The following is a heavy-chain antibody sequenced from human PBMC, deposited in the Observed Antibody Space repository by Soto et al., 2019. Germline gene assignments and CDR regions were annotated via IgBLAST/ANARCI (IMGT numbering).Heavy chain of an antibody. J-gene: IGHJ5*02. Sequence: EVQLLESGGGLVQPGGSLRLSCAVSGFTFSKYAMSWVRQAPGKGLEWVSAISGSGNSTNYADSVKGRFTISRDNSKNTVYLQMNSLRAEDTAVYYCARDVWELLRGFDPWGQGTLVSVSS. V-gene: IGHV3-23*01. CDR2: ISGSGNST. CDR3: ARDVWELLRGFDP. D-gene: IGHD1-26*01. CDR1: GFTFSKYA.